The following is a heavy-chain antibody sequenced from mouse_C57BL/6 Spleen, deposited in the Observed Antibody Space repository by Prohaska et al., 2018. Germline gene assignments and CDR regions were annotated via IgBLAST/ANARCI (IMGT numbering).Heavy chain of an antibody. CDR1: GYTFTSYW. Sequence: QVQLQQPGAELVMPGASVKLSCKASGYTFTSYWMHWVKQRPGQGLEWIGEIDPSDSYTNYNQKFKGKATLTVDKSASTAYMQLSSLTSEDAEVYYCAREGTGRGENYWGQGTTLTVSS. CDR3: AREGTGRGENY. D-gene: IGHD4-1*01. CDR2: IDPSDSYT. J-gene: IGHJ2*01. V-gene: IGHV1-69*01.